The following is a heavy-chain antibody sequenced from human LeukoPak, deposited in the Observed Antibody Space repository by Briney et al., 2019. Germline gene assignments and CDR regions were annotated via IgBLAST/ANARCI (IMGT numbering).Heavy chain of an antibody. CDR1: GFTVSDNY. V-gene: IGHV3-48*02. Sequence: PGGSLRLSCVASGFTVSDNYMNWVRQAPGKGLEWISYISTSSSTIYYADSVKGRFTISRDNAKNSLYLQMNSLRDEDTAVYYCAREPPSGSWYGTCDYWGQGTLVTVSS. CDR3: AREPPSGSWYGTCDY. J-gene: IGHJ4*02. CDR2: ISTSSSTI. D-gene: IGHD6-13*01.